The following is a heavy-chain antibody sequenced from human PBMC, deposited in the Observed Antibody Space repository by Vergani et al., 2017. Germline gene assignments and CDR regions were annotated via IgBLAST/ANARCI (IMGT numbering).Heavy chain of an antibody. CDR3: ASGRAAAGNLDWFDP. CDR2: IYYSGST. V-gene: IGHV4-59*01. CDR1: GGHISSYY. D-gene: IGHD6-13*01. Sequence: QVQLQESGPGLVKPSETLSLTCTVPGGHISSYYWSWIRQPPGKGLEWIGNIYYSGSTNYNPSLKRRVTISVDTSKNQFSLKLSSVTAADTAVYYCASGRAAAGNLDWFDPWGQGTLVTVSS. J-gene: IGHJ5*02.